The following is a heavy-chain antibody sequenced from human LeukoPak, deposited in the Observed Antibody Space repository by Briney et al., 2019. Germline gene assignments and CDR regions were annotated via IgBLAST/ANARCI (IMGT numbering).Heavy chain of an antibody. CDR3: ARDKGMATIRWFDP. CDR1: GFTFSSYA. Sequence: PGRSLRLSCAASGFTFSSYAMHWVRQAPGKGLEWVAVISYDGSNKYYADSVKGRFTISRDNSKNTLYLQMNSLRAEDTAVYYWARDKGMATIRWFDPWGQGTLVTVSS. V-gene: IGHV3-30-3*01. J-gene: IGHJ5*02. D-gene: IGHD5-24*01. CDR2: ISYDGSNK.